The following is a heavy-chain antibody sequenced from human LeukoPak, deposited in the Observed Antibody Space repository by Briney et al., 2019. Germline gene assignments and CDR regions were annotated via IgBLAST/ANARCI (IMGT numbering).Heavy chain of an antibody. D-gene: IGHD1-26*01. CDR1: GYTFTGYY. V-gene: IGHV1-2*06. CDR3: ARAAVVGFDY. Sequence: ASVKVSCKASGYTFTGYYMHWVRQAPGEGLEWMGRINPNRGGTNYAQKLKGRVTMTRETTISTAYMEMSRLRSDDPAVYYCARAAVVGFDYWGQGTLVTVSS. CDR2: INPNRGGT. J-gene: IGHJ4*02.